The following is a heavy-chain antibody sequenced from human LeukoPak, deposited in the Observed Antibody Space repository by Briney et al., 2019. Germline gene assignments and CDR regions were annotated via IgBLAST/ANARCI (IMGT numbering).Heavy chain of an antibody. J-gene: IGHJ4*02. V-gene: IGHV3-48*03. Sequence: QPGGSLRLSCAASGFTFSTYEINWVRQAPGKGLEWVSYISSSGSTIYYADSVKGRFTISRDNSKNSLYLQMNSLRAEDTAVYYCARALIGYYFDYWGQGTLVTVSS. CDR2: ISSSGSTI. D-gene: IGHD2-8*01. CDR3: ARALIGYYFDY. CDR1: GFTFSTYE.